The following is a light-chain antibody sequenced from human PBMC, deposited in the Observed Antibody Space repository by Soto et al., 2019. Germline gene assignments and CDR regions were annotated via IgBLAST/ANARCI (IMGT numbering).Light chain of an antibody. J-gene: IGKJ4*01. V-gene: IGKV4-1*01. Sequence: DIVMTQSPEYLAGSLGERATINCKSSQSVLYTPNAKNYLAWYQQKPGQPPKLLIYWASTRESGVPDRFSGSGSGTDFTLPISSLQAEDVAVYYCQQYYSTPLTFGGGTKVDIK. CDR1: QSVLYTPNAKNY. CDR3: QQYYSTPLT. CDR2: WAS.